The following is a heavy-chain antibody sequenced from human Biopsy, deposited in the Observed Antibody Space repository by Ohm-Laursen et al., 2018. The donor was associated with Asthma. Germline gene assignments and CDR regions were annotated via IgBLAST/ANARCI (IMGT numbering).Heavy chain of an antibody. Sequence: SLRLSCSASGFVVSRDHMFWVRQAPGKGLEWVSVIYSGGTSHTADSVRGRFTISRDYSKNTLYLQMHSLRAEERAVYYCARGDSSNWSHYYFDYWGQGTLVTVSS. CDR2: IYSGGTS. CDR1: GFVVSRDH. CDR3: ARGDSSNWSHYYFDY. V-gene: IGHV3-53*01. D-gene: IGHD3-22*01. J-gene: IGHJ4*02.